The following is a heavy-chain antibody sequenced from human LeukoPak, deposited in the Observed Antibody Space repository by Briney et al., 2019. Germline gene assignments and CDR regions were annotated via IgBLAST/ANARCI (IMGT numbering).Heavy chain of an antibody. CDR2: ISSSSSYI. Sequence: GGSLRLSCAASVFTFSSYSMNWVRQAPGKGLEWVSSISSSSSYIYYADSVKGRFTISRDNAKNSLYLQMNSLRAEDTAVYYCARGGYSSGWYVAFDIWGQGTMVTVSS. CDR1: VFTFSSYS. D-gene: IGHD6-19*01. J-gene: IGHJ3*02. CDR3: ARGGYSSGWYVAFDI. V-gene: IGHV3-21*01.